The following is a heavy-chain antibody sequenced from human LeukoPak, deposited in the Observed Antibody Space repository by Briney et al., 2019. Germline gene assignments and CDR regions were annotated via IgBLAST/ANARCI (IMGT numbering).Heavy chain of an antibody. V-gene: IGHV4-34*01. CDR2: INHSGST. CDR3: ARGPNWNDFDY. CDR1: GGSFSGYC. Sequence: NPSETLSLTCAVYGGSFSGYCWSWIRQPPGKGLEWIGEINHSGSTTYNPSLKSRVTMSIDTSKSQFSLKLSSVTAADTAVYFCARGPNWNDFDYWGQGTLVTVSS. J-gene: IGHJ4*02. D-gene: IGHD1-1*01.